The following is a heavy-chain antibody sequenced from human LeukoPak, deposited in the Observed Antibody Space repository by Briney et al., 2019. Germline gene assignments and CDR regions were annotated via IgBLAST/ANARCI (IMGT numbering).Heavy chain of an antibody. CDR2: IYPSDSDT. D-gene: IGHD4-17*01. Sequence: GESLKISCKGSGYTFSTYWIGWVRQMPGKGLEWMGIIYPSDSDTTYSPSFQGQVTISADKSISTAYLQWSSLKASDTAMYYCARLPTVTSNFDYWGQGTLVTVSS. V-gene: IGHV5-51*01. CDR1: GYTFSTYW. J-gene: IGHJ4*02. CDR3: ARLPTVTSNFDY.